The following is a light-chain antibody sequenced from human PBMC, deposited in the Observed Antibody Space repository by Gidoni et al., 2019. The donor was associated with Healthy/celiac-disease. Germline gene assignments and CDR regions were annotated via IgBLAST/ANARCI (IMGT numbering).Light chain of an antibody. V-gene: IGKV1-5*03. CDR2: KSS. Sequence: DIQMTPSPSTLSASVGDRVTITCRASQTISNWLAWYQQKPGNAPKVLIYKSSSLESGVPSRFSGSGSGTEFTLTISSLQPDDFATYYCQQYNSYSLTFGQGTRLEIK. CDR3: QQYNSYSLT. CDR1: QTISNW. J-gene: IGKJ5*01.